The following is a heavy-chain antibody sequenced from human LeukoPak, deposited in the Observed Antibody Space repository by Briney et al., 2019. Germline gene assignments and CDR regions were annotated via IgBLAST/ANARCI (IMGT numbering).Heavy chain of an antibody. CDR2: IRSINYGRTI. D-gene: IGHD2/OR15-2a*01. V-gene: IGHV3-49*04. CDR1: GFTFGDYA. Sequence: GGSLRLSCSASGFTFGDYAMSWVRQAPGRGLEWVGFIRSINYGRTIEYAASVKGRFTISRDDYRSIAYLQMTILKTEDKAVYYCTRGGHSGLSQSWGQGTLVTVSS. J-gene: IGHJ5*02. CDR3: TRGGHSGLSQS.